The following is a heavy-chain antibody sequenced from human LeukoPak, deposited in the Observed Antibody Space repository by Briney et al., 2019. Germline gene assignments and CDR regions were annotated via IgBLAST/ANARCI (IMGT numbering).Heavy chain of an antibody. CDR1: GYTFTSYY. V-gene: IGHV1-69*13. Sequence: SVKVSCKASGYTFTSYYMHWVRQAPGQGLEWMGGIIPIFGTANYAQKFQGRVTITADESTSTAYMELSSLRSEDTAVYYCARGAREYYYDSSGYYIGTNYYYYGMDVWGQGTTVTVSS. D-gene: IGHD3-22*01. CDR3: ARGAREYYYDSSGYYIGTNYYYYGMDV. J-gene: IGHJ6*02. CDR2: IIPIFGTA.